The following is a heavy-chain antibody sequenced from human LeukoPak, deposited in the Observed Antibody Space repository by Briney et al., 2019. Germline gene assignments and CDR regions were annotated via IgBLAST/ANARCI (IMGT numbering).Heavy chain of an antibody. Sequence: ASVKVSCKASGGTFSSYAISWVRQAPGQGLEWMGGIIPIFGTANYAQKFQGRVTITTDESTSTAYKELSSLRSEDTAVYYCAREGYCSGGSCYGYWGQGTLVTVSS. V-gene: IGHV1-69*05. CDR3: AREGYCSGGSCYGY. CDR1: GGTFSSYA. CDR2: IIPIFGTA. J-gene: IGHJ4*02. D-gene: IGHD2-15*01.